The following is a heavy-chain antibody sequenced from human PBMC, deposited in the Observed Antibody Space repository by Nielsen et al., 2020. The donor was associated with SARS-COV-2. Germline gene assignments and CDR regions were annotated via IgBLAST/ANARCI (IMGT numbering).Heavy chain of an antibody. V-gene: IGHV1-2*06. CDR1: GYTFTDYY. Sequence: ASVKVSCKASGYTFTDYYIHWVRQAPGQGLEWMGRINPYRGGTNYAQTFQGTVTMTRDASISTVYMELTSDDTAVYYCARARATIFGMVMSYGMDVWGQGTTVAVSS. CDR2: INPYRGGT. CDR3: ARARATIFGMVMSYGMDV. J-gene: IGHJ6*02. D-gene: IGHD3-3*02.